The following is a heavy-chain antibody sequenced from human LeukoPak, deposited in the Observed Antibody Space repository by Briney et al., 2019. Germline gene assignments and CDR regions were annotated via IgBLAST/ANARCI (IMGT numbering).Heavy chain of an antibody. D-gene: IGHD4-23*01. CDR1: GDSINSGAYY. CDR3: ARRGADYGGNSGIDY. J-gene: IGHJ4*02. V-gene: IGHV4-61*02. CDR2: IYTSGRT. Sequence: SQTLSLTCTVSGDSINSGAYYWTWIRQPAGKGLEWIGRIYTSGRTNYSPSLNSRVTISIDTSKNQFSLKLSSVTAADAAVYFCARRGADYGGNSGIDYWGQGTLVTVSS.